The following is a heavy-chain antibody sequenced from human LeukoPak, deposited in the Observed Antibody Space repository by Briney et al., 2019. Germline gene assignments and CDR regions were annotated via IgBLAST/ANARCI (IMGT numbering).Heavy chain of an antibody. CDR1: GYTFTSYD. D-gene: IGHD3-10*01. CDR3: ARDGTGLWFGEFLYYYYGMDV. Sequence: ASVKVSCKASGYTFTSYDINWVRQATGQALEWMGWMNPNSGNTGYAQKLQGRVTMTRNTSISTAYMELSSLRSEDTAVYYCARDGTGLWFGEFLYYYYGMDVWGQGTTVTVSS. J-gene: IGHJ6*02. V-gene: IGHV1-8*01. CDR2: MNPNSGNT.